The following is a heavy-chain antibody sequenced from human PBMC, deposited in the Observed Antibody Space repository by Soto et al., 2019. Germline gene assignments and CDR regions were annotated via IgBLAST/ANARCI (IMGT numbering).Heavy chain of an antibody. Sequence: ASVKVSCKASGYTFTSYDINWVRQATGQGLEWMGWMSPNSGNTGYAQKLQGRVTMTTDTSMSTAYMELRSLRSDDTAVYYCARDGRYSGYDWNRYYYGMDVWGQGTTVTVSS. CDR1: GYTFTSYD. CDR3: ARDGRYSGYDWNRYYYGMDV. D-gene: IGHD5-12*01. CDR2: MSPNSGNT. V-gene: IGHV1-8*01. J-gene: IGHJ6*02.